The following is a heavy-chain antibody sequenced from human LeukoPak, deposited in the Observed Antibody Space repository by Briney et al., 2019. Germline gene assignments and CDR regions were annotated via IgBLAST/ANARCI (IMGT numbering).Heavy chain of an antibody. D-gene: IGHD5-18*01. V-gene: IGHV3-30*18. J-gene: IGHJ4*02. CDR3: AKPLYSYGGVSDY. Sequence: GGSLRLSCAASGFTFSSYGMHWVRQAPGKGLEWVAVISYDGSNKYYPDSVKGRFTNSRDNSKNTLYLQMNSLRAENTTMYYWAKPLYSYGGVSDYWGQGTLVTVSP. CDR2: ISYDGSNK. CDR1: GFTFSSYG.